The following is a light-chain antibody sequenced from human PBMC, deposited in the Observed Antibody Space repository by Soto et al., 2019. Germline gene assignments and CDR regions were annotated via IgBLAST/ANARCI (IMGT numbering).Light chain of an antibody. V-gene: IGKV3-15*01. CDR1: QSVSSN. CDR3: QQHNNWIT. Sequence: EIVMTQSPATLSLSPGETATLSCRASQSVSSNLAWYQQKPGQAPRLLIYGASTRATGIPARFSGSGSGTEFPLTISSLQSADFAVYYCQQHNNWITFGQGTRLEIK. J-gene: IGKJ5*01. CDR2: GAS.